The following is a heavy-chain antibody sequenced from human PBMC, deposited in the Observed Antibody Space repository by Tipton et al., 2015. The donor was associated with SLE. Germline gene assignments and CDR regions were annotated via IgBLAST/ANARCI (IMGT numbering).Heavy chain of an antibody. D-gene: IGHD5-12*01. J-gene: IGHJ5*02. V-gene: IGHV4-39*07. CDR3: ATSGYDSLNWFDP. CDR1: GGPISSSPYY. Sequence: TLSLTCIVSGGPISSSPYYWGWIRQPPGKGLEWIGSIYYTGSTYYSTSLKSRVTMAVDTSKNQFSMKLSSMTAEDTAVYYCATSGYDSLNWFDPWGQGTPVTVSS. CDR2: IYYTGST.